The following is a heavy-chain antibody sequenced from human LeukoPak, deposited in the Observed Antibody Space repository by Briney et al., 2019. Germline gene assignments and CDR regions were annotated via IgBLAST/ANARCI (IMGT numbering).Heavy chain of an antibody. CDR2: ISSSGNT. CDR3: VRGLRGNYDY. J-gene: IGHJ4*02. Sequence: GGSLRLSCAASGFTLSDYAMAWVRQAPGKGLEWVSSISSSGNTYYADSVKGRFTISRDNSKNTLYLQMNSLRAEDTAGYYCVRGLRGNYDYWGQGTLVTVSS. V-gene: IGHV3-23*01. CDR1: GFTLSDYA. D-gene: IGHD1-7*01.